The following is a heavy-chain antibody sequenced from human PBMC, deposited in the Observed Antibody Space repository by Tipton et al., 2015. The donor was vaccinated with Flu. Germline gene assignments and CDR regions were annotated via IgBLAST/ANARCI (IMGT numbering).Heavy chain of an antibody. Sequence: SLRLSCAASGFTFSSYWMTWVRQAPGKGLEWVANIKQDGSVKYYVVSVKGRFTISRDNAKNSVYLQMNSLRAEDTAVYYCAREIGGAGSFWGQGTLVTVSS. CDR1: GFTFSSYW. CDR2: IKQDGSVK. D-gene: IGHD6-13*01. J-gene: IGHJ4*02. CDR3: AREIGGAGSF. V-gene: IGHV3-7*01.